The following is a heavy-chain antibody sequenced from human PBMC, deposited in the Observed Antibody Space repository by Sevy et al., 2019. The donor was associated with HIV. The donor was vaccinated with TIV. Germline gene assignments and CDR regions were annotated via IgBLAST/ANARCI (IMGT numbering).Heavy chain of an antibody. CDR3: AANYYDSNGCLYS. CDR1: GFSINNGYY. D-gene: IGHD3-22*01. Sequence: SETQSLTCTVSGFSINNGYYRGWVRQPPGKGLEWIGSIFHGGSTYYNPSLKSRVTISVDTSKNQFSLKLSSVTAADTAVYYCAANYYDSNGCLYSWGRGMLVTVSS. V-gene: IGHV4-38-2*02. J-gene: IGHJ4*02. CDR2: IFHGGST.